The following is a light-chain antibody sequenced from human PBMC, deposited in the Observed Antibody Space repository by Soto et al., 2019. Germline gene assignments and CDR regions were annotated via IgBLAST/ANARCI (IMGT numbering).Light chain of an antibody. CDR3: TSYASGSSHVV. V-gene: IGLV2-14*01. CDR2: DVN. Sequence: QSALTQPASVSGSPGQSITLCCTGTSSDIGGYDYVSWYQRHPGKAPKLIIYDVNNRPSGVSNRFSGSKSGNRASLTISGLQAEDEADYYCTSYASGSSHVVFGDGTKLTVL. J-gene: IGLJ2*01. CDR1: SSDIGGYDY.